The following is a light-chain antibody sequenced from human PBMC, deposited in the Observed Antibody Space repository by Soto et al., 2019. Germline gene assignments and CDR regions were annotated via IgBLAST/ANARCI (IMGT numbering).Light chain of an antibody. Sequence: QSVLTQPPSTSGTPGQRVTISCSGSRSNIGRSTVNWYQQLPGTAPKVLVYSTNQRPSGVPDRFSGSKSGTSASLAISGLQSEDEADYYCAAWDDTLSVWVFGGGTK. CDR3: AAWDDTLSVWV. J-gene: IGLJ3*02. CDR1: RSNIGRST. V-gene: IGLV1-44*01. CDR2: STN.